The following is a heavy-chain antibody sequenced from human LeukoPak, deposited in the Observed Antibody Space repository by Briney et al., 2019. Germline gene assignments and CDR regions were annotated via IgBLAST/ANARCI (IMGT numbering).Heavy chain of an antibody. Sequence: GGSLRLSCAASGFTFSSYGMHWVRQAPGKGLEWVAFIRYDGSNKYYADSVKGRFTISRDNSKNTLYLQMISLRAEDTAVYYCAKGRAYYDILTGHSFFDYWGQGTLVTVSS. V-gene: IGHV3-30*02. J-gene: IGHJ4*02. CDR2: IRYDGSNK. D-gene: IGHD3-9*01. CDR3: AKGRAYYDILTGHSFFDY. CDR1: GFTFSSYG.